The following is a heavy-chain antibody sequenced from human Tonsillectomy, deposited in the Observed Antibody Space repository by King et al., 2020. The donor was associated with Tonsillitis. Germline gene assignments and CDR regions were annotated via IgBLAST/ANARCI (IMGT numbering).Heavy chain of an antibody. D-gene: IGHD3-9*01. J-gene: IGHJ4*02. Sequence: VQLVESGGGLVQPGGSLRLSCAASGFTFSSYGMTWVRQAPGKGLEWVSVISGSGTITHYADSVKGRFTISRDNSKNTLYMQMNSLRAEDTAWYYCAKSDISAYYDILTGYYYPDYWGQGTLVTVSS. CDR2: ISGSGTIT. V-gene: IGHV3-23*04. CDR3: AKSDISAYYDILTGYYYPDY. CDR1: GFTFSSYG.